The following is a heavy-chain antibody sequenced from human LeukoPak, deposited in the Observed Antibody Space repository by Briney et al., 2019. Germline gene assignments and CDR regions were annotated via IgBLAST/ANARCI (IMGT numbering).Heavy chain of an antibody. CDR1: GFTFSNYP. CDR2: ISGGGAST. Sequence: GGSLRLSCAASGFTFSNYPMSWVRQAPGKGLEWVSAISGGGASTYYTDSVKGRFTISRDNSKNTLYLQMNSLRAEDTAVCYCAKERVRCSSSSCYPDSFDMWGHGTMVTVSS. D-gene: IGHD2-2*01. V-gene: IGHV3-23*01. J-gene: IGHJ3*02. CDR3: AKERVRCSSSSCYPDSFDM.